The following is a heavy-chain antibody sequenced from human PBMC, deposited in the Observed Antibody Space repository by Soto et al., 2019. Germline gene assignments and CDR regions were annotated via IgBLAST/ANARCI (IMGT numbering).Heavy chain of an antibody. D-gene: IGHD4-4*01. CDR2: IYHSGRT. V-gene: IGHV4-30-2*01. J-gene: IGHJ4*02. CDR3: ARGPYTTPSLFYS. CDR1: GGSISRGGYS. Sequence: TLSLTCTVSGGSISRGGYSWNWIRQPPGKGLEWIGYIYHSGRTNYNPSLKSRVAISLDRSKTHFSLQVTSVTAADTAMYYCARGPYTTPSLFYSLGQRNAVPVSS.